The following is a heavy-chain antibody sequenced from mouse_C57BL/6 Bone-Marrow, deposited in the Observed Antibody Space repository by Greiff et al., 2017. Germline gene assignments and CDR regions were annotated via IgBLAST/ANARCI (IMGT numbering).Heavy chain of an antibody. J-gene: IGHJ3*01. V-gene: IGHV1-85*01. D-gene: IGHD1-1*01. CDR2: IYPRDGST. Sequence: QVQLQQSGPVLVKPGASVKLSCKASGYTFTSYDINWVKQRPGQGLEWIGWIYPRDGSTKYNEKFKGKATLTVDTSSSTAYMELHSLTSEDSAVYFCARSGGYYGSSAWFAYWGQGTLVTVSA. CDR3: ARSGGYYGSSAWFAY. CDR1: GYTFTSYD.